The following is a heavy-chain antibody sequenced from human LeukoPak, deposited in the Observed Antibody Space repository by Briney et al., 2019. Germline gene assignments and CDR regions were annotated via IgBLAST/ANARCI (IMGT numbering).Heavy chain of an antibody. CDR1: GYSFNNYW. CDR3: AKSPTFYGDYDAFHV. J-gene: IGHJ3*01. CDR2: IYPGDSET. V-gene: IGHV5-51*01. D-gene: IGHD4-17*01. Sequence: KTGESLKICCKTSGYSFNNYWIGWVRQMPGKGLEWMGIIYPGDSETRYSPSFQGQVTISADKSISTAYLQWSSLTASDTAMYYCAKSPTFYGDYDAFHVWGQGTMVTVSS.